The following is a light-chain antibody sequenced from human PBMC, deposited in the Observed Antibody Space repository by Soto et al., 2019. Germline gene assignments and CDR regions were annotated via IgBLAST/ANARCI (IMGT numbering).Light chain of an antibody. CDR1: SNNIDSHNF. CDR3: CSYAGQTVF. CDR2: EDT. V-gene: IGLV2-23*01. Sequence: QSVLTQPASVSGSPGQSITISCTVTSNNIDSHNFVSWYQQHPGKVPKLMIYEDTERPSGVSDRFSGSKSGRTASLTISGLQTEDEADYYCCSYAGQTVFFAGGTKLTVL. J-gene: IGLJ2*01.